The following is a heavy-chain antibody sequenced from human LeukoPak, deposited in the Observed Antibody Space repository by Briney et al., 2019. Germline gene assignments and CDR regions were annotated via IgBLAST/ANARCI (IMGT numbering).Heavy chain of an antibody. CDR3: ARIYGRTSFDY. CDR1: SGSVSSGDYF. Sequence: SQTLSLTCTVSSGSVSSGDYFWSWIRQPPLNRLEWIGYIYYSGSTCYNPSLKSRVTISVDTSKNQFSLKLSSVTAADTAVYYCARIYGRTSFDYWGQGTLVTVSS. CDR2: IYYSGST. J-gene: IGHJ4*02. D-gene: IGHD4-17*01. V-gene: IGHV4-30-4*01.